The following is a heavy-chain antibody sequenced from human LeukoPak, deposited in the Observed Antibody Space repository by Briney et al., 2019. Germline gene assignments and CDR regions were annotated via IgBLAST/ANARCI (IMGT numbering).Heavy chain of an antibody. CDR3: SRHYDSSGYYYVYAFDI. CDR2: IIPIFGKA. Sequence: ASVKVSCKASGGTFSSYAISWVRQAPGQGLEWMARIIPIFGKANYAQKLQGRVTITADESTNTAYLELSSLRSADTALHYCSRHYDSSGYYYVYAFDIWGQGTMVTVSS. CDR1: GGTFSSYA. V-gene: IGHV1-69*13. J-gene: IGHJ3*02. D-gene: IGHD3-22*01.